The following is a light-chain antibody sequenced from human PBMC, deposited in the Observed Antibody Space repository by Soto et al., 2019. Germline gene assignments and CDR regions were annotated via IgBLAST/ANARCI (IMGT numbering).Light chain of an antibody. CDR3: QRSYSTPLT. J-gene: IGKJ1*01. V-gene: IGKV1-39*01. CDR1: QNTSSY. CDR2: AAS. Sequence: DIQMTQSPSSLSASVGDRVTVTCRASQNTSSYLNWFQQKPGKAPKLLIYAASSLQSGVPSRFSGSGSGTDFTLTINSLQPEDFATYYCQRSYSTPLTFGQGTKVEIK.